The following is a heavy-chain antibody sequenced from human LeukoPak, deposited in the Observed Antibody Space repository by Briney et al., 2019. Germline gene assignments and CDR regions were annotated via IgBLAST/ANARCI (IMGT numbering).Heavy chain of an antibody. CDR3: ASSRLDTAFDY. CDR1: GGSISSYY. CDR2: IYYSGST. J-gene: IGHJ4*02. Sequence: SETLSLTCTVAGGSISSYYWSWIRQPPGKGLEWIGYIYYSGSTNYNPSLKSRVTISVDTSKNQFSLKLSSVTAADTAVYYCASSRLDTAFDYWGQGTLVTVSS. D-gene: IGHD5-18*01. V-gene: IGHV4-59*01.